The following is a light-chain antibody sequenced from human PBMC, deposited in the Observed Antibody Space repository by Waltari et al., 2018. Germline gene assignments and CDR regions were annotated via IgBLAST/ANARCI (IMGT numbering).Light chain of an antibody. CDR1: SSDVGRYNY. Sequence: QSALTQPPSASGSPGQSVTISCTGTSSDVGRYNYAPWYQQHPGKAPKPMIYEVSKRPSGVPARLSGSKSGNTASLTVSGLQAEDEADYYCSSYAGSNNVVFGGGTKLTVL. CDR3: SSYAGSNNVV. CDR2: EVS. V-gene: IGLV2-8*01. J-gene: IGLJ2*01.